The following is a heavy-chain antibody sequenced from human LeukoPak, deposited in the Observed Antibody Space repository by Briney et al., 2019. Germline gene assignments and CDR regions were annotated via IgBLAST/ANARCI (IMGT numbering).Heavy chain of an antibody. J-gene: IGHJ4*02. D-gene: IGHD2-15*01. CDR1: GYTFTSYG. Sequence: ASVKVSCKASGYTFTSYGISWVRQAPGQGLEWMGWISAYNGNTTYAQKLQGRVTMTTDTSTSTAYMELRSLRSDDTAVYYCARLRYCSGGSCYTPDYWGQGTLVTVSS. V-gene: IGHV1-18*01. CDR3: ARLRYCSGGSCYTPDY. CDR2: ISAYNGNT.